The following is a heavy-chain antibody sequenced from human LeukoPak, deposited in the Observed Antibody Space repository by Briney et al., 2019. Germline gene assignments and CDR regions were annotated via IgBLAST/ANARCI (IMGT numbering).Heavy chain of an antibody. CDR2: ISWNSGSI. D-gene: IGHD3-9*01. V-gene: IGHV3-9*01. CDR3: AKVLSNYDILSYFDY. J-gene: IGHJ4*02. Sequence: PGGSLRLSCAASGFTFDDYAMHWVRQAPGKGLEWVSGISWNSGSIGYADSVKGRFTISRDNAKNSLYLQMSSLRAEDTALYYCAKVLSNYDILSYFDYWGQGTLVTVSS. CDR1: GFTFDDYA.